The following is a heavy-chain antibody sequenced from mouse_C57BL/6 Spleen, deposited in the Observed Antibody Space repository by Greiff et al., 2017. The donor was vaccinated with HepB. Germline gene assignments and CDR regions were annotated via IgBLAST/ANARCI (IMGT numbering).Heavy chain of an antibody. V-gene: IGHV10-1*01. Sequence: DVMLVESGGGLVQPKGSLKLSCAASGFSFNTYAMNWVRQAPGKGLEWVARIRSKSNNYATYYADSVKDRFTISRDDSESMLYLQMNNLKTEDTAMYYCVRHGGYYAMDYWGQGTSVTVSS. CDR1: GFSFNTYA. J-gene: IGHJ4*01. CDR2: IRSKSNNYAT. CDR3: VRHGGYYAMDY.